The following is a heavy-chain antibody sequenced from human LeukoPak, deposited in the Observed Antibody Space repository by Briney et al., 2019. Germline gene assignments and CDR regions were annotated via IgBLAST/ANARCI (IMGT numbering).Heavy chain of an antibody. CDR3: AIVTNPQAVAGPGN. CDR2: ISGSGGST. J-gene: IGHJ4*02. V-gene: IGHV3-23*01. D-gene: IGHD6-19*01. CDR1: GFTFSSYA. Sequence: GGSLRLSCSASGFTFSSYAMSWVRQAPGKGLEWVSAISGSGGSTYYADSVKGRFTISRDNSKNTLYLQMNSLRAEDTAVYYCAIVTNPQAVAGPGNWGQGTLVTVSS.